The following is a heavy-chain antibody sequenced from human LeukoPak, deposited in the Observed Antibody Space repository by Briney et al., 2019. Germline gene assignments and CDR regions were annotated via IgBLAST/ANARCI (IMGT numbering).Heavy chain of an antibody. V-gene: IGHV4-59*01. D-gene: IGHD3-9*01. Sequence: SETLSLTCTVSAGISSFYWSWLRQPPGKGLEWIGYVFHTGHTNHNPSLKSRVTMSIDPSKDQFSLEVTSVTAADTAVYYCAGSIFGYPWFDLWGQGTLVTVSS. CDR3: AGSIFGYPWFDL. J-gene: IGHJ5*02. CDR1: AGISSFY. CDR2: VFHTGHT.